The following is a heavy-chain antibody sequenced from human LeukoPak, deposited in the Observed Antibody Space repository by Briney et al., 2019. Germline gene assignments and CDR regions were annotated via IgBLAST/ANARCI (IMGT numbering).Heavy chain of an antibody. Sequence: GRSLRLSCAASGFTFDDYAMHWVRQAPGKGLEWVSGISWNSGSIGYADSVKGRFTISRDNAKNSLYLQMNSLRAEDTALYYCARDRGTQVPFFDIWGQGTMVTVSS. V-gene: IGHV3-9*01. CDR3: ARDRGTQVPFFDI. CDR2: ISWNSGSI. J-gene: IGHJ3*02. CDR1: GFTFDDYA. D-gene: IGHD1-1*01.